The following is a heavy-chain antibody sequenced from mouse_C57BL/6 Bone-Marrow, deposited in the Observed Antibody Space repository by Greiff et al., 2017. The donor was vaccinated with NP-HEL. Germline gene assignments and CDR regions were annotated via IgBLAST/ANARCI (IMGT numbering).Heavy chain of an antibody. V-gene: IGHV5-12*01. CDR1: GFTFSDYY. D-gene: IGHD1-1*01. Sequence: EVKLVESGGGLVQPGGSLKLSCAASGFTFSDYYMYWVRQTPEKRLEWVAYISNGGGSTYYLDTVKGRFTISRDNAKNTLYLQMSRLKSEDTAMYYCARHGDYYGSDYAMDYWGQGTSVTVSS. J-gene: IGHJ4*01. CDR2: ISNGGGST. CDR3: ARHGDYYGSDYAMDY.